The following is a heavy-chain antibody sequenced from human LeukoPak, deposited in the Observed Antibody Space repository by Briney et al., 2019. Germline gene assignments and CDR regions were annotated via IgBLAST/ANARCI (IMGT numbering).Heavy chain of an antibody. J-gene: IGHJ4*02. V-gene: IGHV3-48*01. D-gene: IGHD4-17*01. CDR1: GFTFSSYG. Sequence: GRSLRLSCAASGFTFSSYGMHWVRQAPGKGLEWVSYISSSSSTIYYADSVKGRFTISRDNAKNSLYLQMNSLRAEDTAVYYCARDMTTFDYWGQGTLVTVSS. CDR2: ISSSSSTI. CDR3: ARDMTTFDY.